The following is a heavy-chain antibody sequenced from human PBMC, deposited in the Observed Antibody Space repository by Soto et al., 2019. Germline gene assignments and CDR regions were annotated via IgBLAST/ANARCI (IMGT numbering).Heavy chain of an antibody. V-gene: IGHV4-30-2*01. Sequence: QLQLQESGSGLVKPSQTLSLTCAVSGGSISSGGYSWSWIRQPPGKGLEWIGYIYHSGSTYYNPSLKSRVTISVDRSKNQSSLKLSSVTAADTAVYYCAREGYSGYDSPGYFDYWGQGTLVTVSS. CDR3: AREGYSGYDSPGYFDY. D-gene: IGHD5-12*01. J-gene: IGHJ4*02. CDR2: IYHSGST. CDR1: GGSISSGGYS.